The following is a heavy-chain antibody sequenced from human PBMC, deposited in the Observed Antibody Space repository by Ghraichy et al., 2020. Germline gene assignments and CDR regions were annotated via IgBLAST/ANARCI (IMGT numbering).Heavy chain of an antibody. CDR2: ISAYNGNT. CDR3: ARSEAARGLYGMDV. D-gene: IGHD6-6*01. Sequence: ASVKVSCKASGYTFTSYVIIWVRHAAVQVLEWMGWISAYNGNTNYAQKLQGRVTMTTDTSTSTAYMELRSLRSDDTAVYYCARSEAARGLYGMDVWGQGTTVTVSS. V-gene: IGHV1-18*01. CDR1: GYTFTSYV. J-gene: IGHJ6*02.